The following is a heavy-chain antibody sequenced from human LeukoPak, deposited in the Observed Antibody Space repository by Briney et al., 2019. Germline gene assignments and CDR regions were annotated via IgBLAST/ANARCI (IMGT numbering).Heavy chain of an antibody. J-gene: IGHJ6*02. D-gene: IGHD2-2*01. CDR1: GFTFSNNG. V-gene: IGHV3-23*01. CDR2: IVDSGYT. Sequence: PGGSLRLSCIASGFTFSNNGMTWVRQAPGKGLEWVSAIVDSGYTYNADSVKGRFTISRDSSKNTVYLQMNSLRAEDTAVYYCAKDIVVVPAAIGYYYYYGMDVWGQGTTVTVSS. CDR3: AKDIVVVPAAIGYYYYYGMDV.